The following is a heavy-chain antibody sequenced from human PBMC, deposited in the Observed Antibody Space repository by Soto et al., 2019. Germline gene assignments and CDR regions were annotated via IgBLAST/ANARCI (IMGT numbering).Heavy chain of an antibody. J-gene: IGHJ6*02. D-gene: IGHD1-1*01. Sequence: QVQLVQSGPEMKWPGASVKVSCQASGYTFTSHNISWVRQAPGQGLEWMGWISPYSGNTDYAQNLQGRVTMTTDTVTSTPYMELRSLRSDEAAVYYCARDKQERLFYYYYGLDVWGQGTTVTVSS. CDR1: GYTFTSHN. V-gene: IGHV1-18*04. CDR2: ISPYSGNT. CDR3: ARDKQERLFYYYYGLDV.